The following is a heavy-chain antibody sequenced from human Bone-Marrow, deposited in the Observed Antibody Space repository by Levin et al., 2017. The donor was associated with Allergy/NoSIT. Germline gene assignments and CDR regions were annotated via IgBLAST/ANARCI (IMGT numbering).Heavy chain of an antibody. Sequence: PGGSLRLSCAASGFTFDDYAMHWVRQAPGKGLEWVSGISWNSGSIGYADSVKGRFTISRDNAKNSLYLQMNSLRAEDTALYYCAKTIVGAPYYGMDVWGQGTTVTVSS. V-gene: IGHV3-9*01. CDR2: ISWNSGSI. CDR3: AKTIVGAPYYGMDV. CDR1: GFTFDDYA. J-gene: IGHJ6*02. D-gene: IGHD1-26*01.